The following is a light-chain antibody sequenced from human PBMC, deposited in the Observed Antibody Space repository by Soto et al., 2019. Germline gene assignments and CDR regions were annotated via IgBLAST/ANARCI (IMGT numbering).Light chain of an antibody. J-gene: IGLJ3*02. Sequence: QSVLTQPPSASGTPGQRVTISCSGSSSNIGSNTVNWYQQLPGTAPKLLIYSNNQRPSGVPDRFSGSKSGTSASLAISGLQSEHEADYYCAAWDDSLFGVFGGGTKLTVL. CDR2: SNN. CDR3: AAWDDSLFGV. CDR1: SSNIGSNT. V-gene: IGLV1-44*01.